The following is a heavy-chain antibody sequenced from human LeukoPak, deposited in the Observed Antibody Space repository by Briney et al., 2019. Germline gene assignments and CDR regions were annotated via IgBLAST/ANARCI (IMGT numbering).Heavy chain of an antibody. D-gene: IGHD6-13*01. CDR3: ARPLDSSNNYFDY. Sequence: PGGSLRLSCAASGFTFSRNAVNWVRQAPGKGLEWVSFISSSSNYMSYADSVKGRFTISRDNAKNSLYLQMNSLRAEDTAVYYCARPLDSSNNYFDYWGQGTLVTVSA. J-gene: IGHJ4*02. V-gene: IGHV3-21*01. CDR2: ISSSSNYM. CDR1: GFTFSRNA.